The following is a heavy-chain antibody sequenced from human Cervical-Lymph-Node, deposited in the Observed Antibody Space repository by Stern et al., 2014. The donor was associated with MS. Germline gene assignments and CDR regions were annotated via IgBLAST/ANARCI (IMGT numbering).Heavy chain of an antibody. CDR1: GYLFDDYW. Sequence: QLVQSGAEVKKPGESLKISCEASGYLFDDYWIGWVRQMSGRGLELVAIIFPRDSNTRYSPSVQGPVTISAGKPIPTAYLQWSSLKPSDPAIYYCARSPATPSGYDRFDYWGQGALVTVSS. CDR2: IFPRDSNT. CDR3: ARSPATPSGYDRFDY. D-gene: IGHD5-12*01. J-gene: IGHJ4*02. V-gene: IGHV5-51*04.